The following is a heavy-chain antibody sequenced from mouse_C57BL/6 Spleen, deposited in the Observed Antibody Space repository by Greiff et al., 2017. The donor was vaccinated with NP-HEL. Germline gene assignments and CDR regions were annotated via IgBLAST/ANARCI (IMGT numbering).Heavy chain of an antibody. CDR2: IYPGDGDT. D-gene: IGHD1-1*01. Sequence: VQLQQSGPELVKPGASVKISCKASGYAFSSSWMNWVKQRPGKGLEWIGRIYPGDGDTNYNGKFKGKATLTADKSSSTAYMQLSSLTSEDSAVYFCARWVTTVVATRAMDYWGQGTSVTVSS. V-gene: IGHV1-82*01. CDR3: ARWVTTVVATRAMDY. J-gene: IGHJ4*01. CDR1: GYAFSSSW.